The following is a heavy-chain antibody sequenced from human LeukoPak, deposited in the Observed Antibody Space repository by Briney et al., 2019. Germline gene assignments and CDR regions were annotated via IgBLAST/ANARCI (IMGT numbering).Heavy chain of an antibody. J-gene: IGHJ5*02. CDR1: GGSISSYY. CDR3: ARGGITMVRGVTAPFDP. CDR2: IYYSGST. V-gene: IGHV4-59*01. D-gene: IGHD3-10*01. Sequence: PSETLSLTCTVSGGSISSYYWSWIRQPPGKGLEWIGCIYYSGSTNYNPSLKSRVTISVDTSKNQFSLKLSSVTAADTAVYYCARGGITMVRGVTAPFDPWGQGTLVTVSS.